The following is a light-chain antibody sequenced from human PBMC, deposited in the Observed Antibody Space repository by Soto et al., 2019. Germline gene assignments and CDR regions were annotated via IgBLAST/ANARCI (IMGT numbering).Light chain of an antibody. V-gene: IGLV1-51*01. CDR1: SSNIEKNY. J-gene: IGLJ1*01. Sequence: SVLTQPPSVSAAPGQKVTISCSGSSSNIEKNYVSWYQQFPGTAPQPLIYDNNVRPSGIPDRFSASKSGTSATLGITGLQTGDEADYYCGTWDNSLSAYVFGSGTKVTVL. CDR2: DNN. CDR3: GTWDNSLSAYV.